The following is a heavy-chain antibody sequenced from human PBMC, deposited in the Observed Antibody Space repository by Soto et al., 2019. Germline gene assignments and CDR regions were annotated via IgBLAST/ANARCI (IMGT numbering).Heavy chain of an antibody. CDR1: GFTLSSSG. V-gene: IGHV3-23*01. CDR3: ANMAGFRSGWYSPYFDY. Sequence: QPGGSLRLSCAASGFTLSSSGMSWVRQAPGKGLEWVSSISADGSSTQYADSVEGRFTISRDNSENTLFLQMNSLRTDDTAVYYCANMAGFRSGWYSPYFDYWGQGTLVTVSS. J-gene: IGHJ4*02. D-gene: IGHD6-19*01. CDR2: ISADGSST.